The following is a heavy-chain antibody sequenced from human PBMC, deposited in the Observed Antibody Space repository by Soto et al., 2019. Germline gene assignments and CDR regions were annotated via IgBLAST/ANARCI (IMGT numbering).Heavy chain of an antibody. CDR3: AKNGQPPYYYYGMDV. CDR1: GYTFSRYG. Sequence: QGQLVQSGAEVKKPGASVKVSCKASGYTFSRYGISWVRQAPGQGLEWMGWISGYNGDTKYAQKFQGRVTMTVDTPTSTAYMELRSLTSDDTAVYYCAKNGQPPYYYYGMDVW. CDR2: ISGYNGDT. D-gene: IGHD2-8*01. J-gene: IGHJ6*01. V-gene: IGHV1-18*01.